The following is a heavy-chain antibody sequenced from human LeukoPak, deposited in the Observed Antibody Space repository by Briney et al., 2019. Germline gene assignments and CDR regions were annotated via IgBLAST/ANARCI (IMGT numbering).Heavy chain of an antibody. J-gene: IGHJ4*02. D-gene: IGHD5-12*01. CDR1: GFTFSSYA. Sequence: GSLRLSCAASGFTFSSYAMNWVRQAPGKGLEWVSAISGGGGTTYYADSVKGRFTISRDNSKNTLFLQMNSLRAEDTAVYYCAKDREGLSSGYDLEWFDYWGQGTLVTVSS. V-gene: IGHV3-23*01. CDR3: AKDREGLSSGYDLEWFDY. CDR2: ISGGGGTT.